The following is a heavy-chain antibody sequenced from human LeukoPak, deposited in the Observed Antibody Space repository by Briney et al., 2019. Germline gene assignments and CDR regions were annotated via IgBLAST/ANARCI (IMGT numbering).Heavy chain of an antibody. V-gene: IGHV3-23*01. Sequence: GGSLRLSCAASGFTFSSYVMHWVRQAPGKGLEWVSAISGSGGSTYYADSVKGRFSISRDNSKNTLYLQINSLRAEDTAVYYCARSPSPYYDILTGDYWGQGTLVTVSS. CDR2: ISGSGGST. CDR1: GFTFSSYV. CDR3: ARSPSPYYDILTGDY. J-gene: IGHJ4*02. D-gene: IGHD3-9*01.